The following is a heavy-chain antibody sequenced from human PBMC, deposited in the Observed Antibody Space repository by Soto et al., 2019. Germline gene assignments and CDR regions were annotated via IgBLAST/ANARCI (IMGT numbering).Heavy chain of an antibody. V-gene: IGHV3-30*18. Sequence: QVQLVESGGGVVQPGRSLRLSCAASGFTFSSYGMHWVRQAPGKGLEWVAVISYDGSNKYYADSVKGRFTISRDNSKNTLYLQMNSLRAEDTAVYYCANTPSGYFGVVFNYYYYGMDVWGQGTTVTVSS. J-gene: IGHJ6*02. CDR3: ANTPSGYFGVVFNYYYYGMDV. CDR2: ISYDGSNK. D-gene: IGHD3-3*01. CDR1: GFTFSSYG.